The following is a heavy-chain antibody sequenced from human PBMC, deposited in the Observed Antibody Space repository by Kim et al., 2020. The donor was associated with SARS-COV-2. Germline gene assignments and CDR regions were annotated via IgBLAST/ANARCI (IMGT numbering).Heavy chain of an antibody. CDR3: ARDSLPLIVRGVIIVDYYYYYYGMDV. CDR1: GGTFSSYA. D-gene: IGHD3-10*01. J-gene: IGHJ6*02. CDR2: IIPIFGTA. Sequence: SVKVSCKASGGTFSSYAISWVRQAPGQGLEWMGGIIPIFGTANYAQKFQGRVTITADESTSTAYMELSSLRSEDTAVYYCARDSLPLIVRGVIIVDYYYYYYGMDVWGQGTTVTVSS. V-gene: IGHV1-69*13.